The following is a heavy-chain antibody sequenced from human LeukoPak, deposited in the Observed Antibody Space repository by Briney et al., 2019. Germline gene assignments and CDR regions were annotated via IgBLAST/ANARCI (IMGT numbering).Heavy chain of an antibody. D-gene: IGHD6-13*01. CDR3: AKDLRQQLDSWYFDY. CDR2: ISGSGGST. J-gene: IGHJ4*02. CDR1: GFTFSSYA. V-gene: IGHV3-23*01. Sequence: GGSLRLSCAASGFTFSSYAMSWVRQAPGKGLEWVSAISGSGGSTYYADSVKGRFTISRDNSKNTLYLQMNSLRAEDTAVYYCAKDLRQQLDSWYFDYWGQGTLVTVSS.